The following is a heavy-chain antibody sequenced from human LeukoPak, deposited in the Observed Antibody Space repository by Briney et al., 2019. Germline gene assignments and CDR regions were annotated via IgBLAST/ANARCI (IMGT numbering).Heavy chain of an antibody. CDR2: ISSTGSTT. V-gene: IGHV3-74*01. D-gene: IGHD6-6*01. J-gene: IGHJ4*02. CDR3: ARGPNSNWSGLDF. Sequence: GGSLRLSCTASGFSFSGHWMHWARQLPGKGLVWVSRISSTGSTTSYADSVKGRFTVSRDDAKNTLYLQVNNLRAEDTAVYYCARGPNSNWSGLDFWGQGTLLTVSS. CDR1: GFSFSGHW.